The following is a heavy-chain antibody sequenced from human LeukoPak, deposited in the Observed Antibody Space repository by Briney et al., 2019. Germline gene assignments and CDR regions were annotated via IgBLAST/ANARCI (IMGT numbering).Heavy chain of an antibody. CDR2: IIPIFGTA. Sequence: GPSVKVSCKASGGTFSSYAISWVRQAPGQGLEWMGGIIPIFGTANYAQKFQGRVTITADESTSTAYMELSSLRSEDTAVYYCARWVYDSSGYYPNYFDYWGQGTLVTASS. V-gene: IGHV1-69*01. D-gene: IGHD3-22*01. J-gene: IGHJ4*02. CDR1: GGTFSSYA. CDR3: ARWVYDSSGYYPNYFDY.